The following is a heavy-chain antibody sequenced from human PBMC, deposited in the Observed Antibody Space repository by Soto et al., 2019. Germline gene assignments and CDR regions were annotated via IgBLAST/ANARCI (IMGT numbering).Heavy chain of an antibody. V-gene: IGHV4-39*01. CDR1: GGSISSSSYY. J-gene: IGHJ4*02. CDR2: IYYSGST. D-gene: IGHD6-19*01. CDR3: ARRFSRLSGIAVAGTFDY. Sequence: PSETLSLTCTVSGGSISSSSYYWGWIRQPPGKGLEWIGSIYYSGSTYYNPSLKSRVTISVDTSKNQFSLKLSSVTAADTAVYYCARRFSRLSGIAVAGTFDYWGQGTLVTVPS.